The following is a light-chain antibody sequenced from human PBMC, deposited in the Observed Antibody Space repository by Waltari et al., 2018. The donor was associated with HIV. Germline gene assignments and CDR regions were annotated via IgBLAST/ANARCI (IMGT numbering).Light chain of an antibody. Sequence: DIQMSQVRSSLSASVGDRVTITCRASRDIRNDLAWYQQKAGEAPKLLIYAASILRSGVPSRFRGSGSGTDFTLTIDGLQPEDVASYYCQNYDSAPVAFGQGTRLEI. J-gene: IGKJ5*01. CDR3: QNYDSAPVA. V-gene: IGKV1-27*01. CDR1: RDIRND. CDR2: AAS.